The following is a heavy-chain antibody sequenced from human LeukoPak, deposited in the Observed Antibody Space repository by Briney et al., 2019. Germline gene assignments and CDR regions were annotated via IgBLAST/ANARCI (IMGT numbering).Heavy chain of an antibody. CDR2: IYYSGST. V-gene: IGHV4-39*01. Sequence: SETLSLTCTVSGGSISSSSYYWGWIRRPPGKGLEWIGSIYYSGSTYHNPSLKRRVTISVDTSKNQFSLKLSSVTAADTAVYYCARHGLRYCSSTSCYPLNWFDPWGQGTLVTVSS. D-gene: IGHD2-2*01. CDR3: ARHGLRYCSSTSCYPLNWFDP. CDR1: GGSISSSSYY. J-gene: IGHJ5*02.